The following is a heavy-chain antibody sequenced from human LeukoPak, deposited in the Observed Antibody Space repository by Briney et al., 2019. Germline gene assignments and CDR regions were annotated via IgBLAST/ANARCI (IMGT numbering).Heavy chain of an antibody. V-gene: IGHV1-2*06. CDR3: ASISPVTTNIIDY. CDR2: INPNSGGT. Sequence: ASVKVSCKASGYAFTGYYMHWVRQAPGQGLEWMGRINPNSGGTNYAKKVQGRVTMTRDTSISTAYMELSRLRSDDTAVYYCASISPVTTNIIDYWGQGTLVTVSS. J-gene: IGHJ4*02. CDR1: GYAFTGYY. D-gene: IGHD4-17*01.